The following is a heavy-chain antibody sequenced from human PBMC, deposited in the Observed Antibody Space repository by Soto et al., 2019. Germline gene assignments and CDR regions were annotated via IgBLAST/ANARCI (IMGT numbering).Heavy chain of an antibody. Sequence: QVQLVQSGGEVKKPGASVKVSCQASGYTFSDYAISWVRQAPGQGLEWMGWIRASTRNTDHAQIFQGSVIMPLATCTKTAYMEVRILRSDDTAVYYCVRCYCSVVSCYACWHFDLWGRGTLVTVSS. D-gene: IGHD2-15*01. V-gene: IGHV1-18*01. CDR3: VRCYCSVVSCYACWHFDL. J-gene: IGHJ2*01. CDR1: GYTFSDYA. CDR2: IRASTRNT.